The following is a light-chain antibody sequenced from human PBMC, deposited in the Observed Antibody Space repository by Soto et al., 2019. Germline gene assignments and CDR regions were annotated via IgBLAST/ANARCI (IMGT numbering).Light chain of an antibody. J-gene: IGKJ2*01. Sequence: ETVMTQSPATLSVSPGERATLSCRASQSVSSNLAWYQQKPGQPPRLLIYDISTRATGIPTRFSGSGSGTEFTLTISSLQSEDFAVYYCQQYNSYPRTFGQGTKLEIK. CDR1: QSVSSN. V-gene: IGKV3D-15*01. CDR2: DIS. CDR3: QQYNSYPRT.